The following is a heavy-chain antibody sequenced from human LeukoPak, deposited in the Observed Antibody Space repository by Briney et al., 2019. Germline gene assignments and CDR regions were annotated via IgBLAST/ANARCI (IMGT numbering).Heavy chain of an antibody. CDR1: GYSFTSYW. D-gene: IGHD5-12*01. J-gene: IGHJ4*02. V-gene: IGHV5-51*01. Sequence: GESLKISFKGSGYSFTSYWIGWVRQMPGKGLEWMGIIYPGDSDTRYSPSFQGQVTISADKSISTAYLQWSSLKASDTAMYYCARGGYSGYDSGYFDYWGQGTLVTVSS. CDR2: IYPGDSDT. CDR3: ARGGYSGYDSGYFDY.